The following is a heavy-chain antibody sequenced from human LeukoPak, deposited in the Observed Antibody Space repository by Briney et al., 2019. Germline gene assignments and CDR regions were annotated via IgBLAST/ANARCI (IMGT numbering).Heavy chain of an antibody. CDR2: IYTSGST. V-gene: IGHV4-4*07. D-gene: IGHD6-13*01. J-gene: IGHJ4*02. CDR3: ARPATRIAAAGPFDY. Sequence: PSETLSLTCTVSGGSISSYYWSWIRQPAGKGLEWIGRIYTSGSTNYNPSLKSRVTMSVDTSKNQFSLKLSSVTAADTAVYYCARPATRIAAAGPFDYWGQGTLVTVSS. CDR1: GGSISSYY.